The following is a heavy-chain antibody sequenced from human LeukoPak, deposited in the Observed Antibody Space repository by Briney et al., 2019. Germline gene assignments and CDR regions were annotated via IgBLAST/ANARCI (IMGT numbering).Heavy chain of an antibody. CDR2: IYSSGST. CDR1: GGSISGYY. D-gene: IGHD3-22*01. CDR3: ARNYDSSGYTAFGY. J-gene: IGHJ4*02. Sequence: PSETLSLTCTVSGGSISGYYWSWIRQPPGKGLEWIGHIYSSGSTKCNPSLKSRVTLSVDTSKNQCSLKLSSVTAADTAVYYCARNYDSSGYTAFGYWGRGTLLTVSS. V-gene: IGHV4-59*01.